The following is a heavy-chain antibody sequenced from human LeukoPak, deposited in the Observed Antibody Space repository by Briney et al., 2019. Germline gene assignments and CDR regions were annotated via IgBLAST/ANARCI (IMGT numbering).Heavy chain of an antibody. D-gene: IGHD3-3*01. CDR1: GGAISSYY. J-gene: IGHJ6*03. Sequence: PSETLSLTCTVSGGAISSYYWSSIRRPPGKRRGWSGYIYYSGSINYNPSLKRRVTISVDTSKNQFSLKLSSVTAADTAVYYCAGQYYDFWSGYDYYYYYMDVWGKGTTVTVSS. V-gene: IGHV4-59*01. CDR2: IYYSGSI. CDR3: AGQYYDFWSGYDYYYYYMDV.